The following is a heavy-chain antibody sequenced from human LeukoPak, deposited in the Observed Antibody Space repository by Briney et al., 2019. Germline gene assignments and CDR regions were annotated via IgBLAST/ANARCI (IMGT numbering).Heavy chain of an antibody. Sequence: SETLSLTCTVSGYSISSGYYWGWIRQPPGKGLEWIGSIYHSGSTYYNPSLKSRVTISVDTSKNQFSLKLSSVTAADTAVYYCARRLSENRGVGYFDYWGQGTLVTVSS. V-gene: IGHV4-38-2*02. CDR1: GYSISSGYY. J-gene: IGHJ4*02. CDR3: ARRLSENRGVGYFDY. CDR2: IYHSGST. D-gene: IGHD3-16*02.